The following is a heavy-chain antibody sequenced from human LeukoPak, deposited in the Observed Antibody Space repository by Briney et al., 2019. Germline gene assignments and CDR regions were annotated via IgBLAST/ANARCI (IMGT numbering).Heavy chain of an antibody. CDR1: GFTFGDYA. D-gene: IGHD4-17*01. CDR3: TRVYYGDLPSFDY. CDR2: IRSKAYGGTT. V-gene: IGHV3-49*04. Sequence: GGSLRFSFTDSGFTFGDYAMNWVRQAPGKGVEWVGFIRSKAYGGTTEYAASVKGRFTISRDDSKSIAYLQMNSLKTEDTAVYYCTRVYYGDLPSFDYWGQGTLVTVSS. J-gene: IGHJ4*02.